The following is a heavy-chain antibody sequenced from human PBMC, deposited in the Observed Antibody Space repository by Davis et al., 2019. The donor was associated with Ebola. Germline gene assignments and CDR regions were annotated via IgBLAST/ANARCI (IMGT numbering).Heavy chain of an antibody. J-gene: IGHJ4*02. D-gene: IGHD3-9*01. CDR3: ARLVYDILTGLYYFDY. Sequence: SETLSLTCTVSGYPISSGYYWGWIRQPPGKGLEWIGSIYHSGSTYYNPSLKSRVTISVDTSKNQFSLKLSSVTAADTAVYYCARLVYDILTGLYYFDYWGQGTLVTVSS. CDR2: IYHSGST. CDR1: GYPISSGYY. V-gene: IGHV4-38-2*02.